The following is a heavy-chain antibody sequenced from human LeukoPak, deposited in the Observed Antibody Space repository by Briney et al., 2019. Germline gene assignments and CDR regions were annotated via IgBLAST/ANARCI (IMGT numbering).Heavy chain of an antibody. Sequence: GGSLRLSCAASGFTFSSYWMSWVRQAPGKGLEWVANIKQDGSEKYYVDSVKGRFTISRDNAKNSLYLQMNSLRAEDTAVYYCAMVRGVIMKPNWFDPWGQGTLVTVSS. CDR2: IKQDGSEK. CDR3: AMVRGVIMKPNWFDP. D-gene: IGHD3-10*01. V-gene: IGHV3-7*01. CDR1: GFTFSSYW. J-gene: IGHJ5*02.